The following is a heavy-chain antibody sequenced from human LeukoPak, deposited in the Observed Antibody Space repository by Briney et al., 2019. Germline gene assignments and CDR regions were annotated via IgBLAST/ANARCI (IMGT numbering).Heavy chain of an antibody. V-gene: IGHV3-30*03. J-gene: IGHJ4*02. CDR1: GFTSSSYG. Sequence: PGRSLRLSCAASGFTSSSYGMHWVRQAPGKGLEWVAVISYDGSNKYYADSVKGRFTISRDNSKNTLYLQMNSLRAEDTAVYYCAVRVAQFRNFDYWGQGTLVTVSS. CDR2: ISYDGSNK. CDR3: AVRVAQFRNFDY. D-gene: IGHD5-12*01.